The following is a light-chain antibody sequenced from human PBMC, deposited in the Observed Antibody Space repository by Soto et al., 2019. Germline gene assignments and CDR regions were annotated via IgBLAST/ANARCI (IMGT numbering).Light chain of an antibody. Sequence: EILLTQSPGTLSLSPGERATLSCRASQSVSSRNLAWYQQKPGQAPRLLIYGASSRATGIPDRFSGSGSGTDSTLTISRLEPEDFAVYYCQQYGSSSLFGQGTRLEI. CDR3: QQYGSSSL. V-gene: IGKV3-20*01. CDR1: QSVSSRN. CDR2: GAS. J-gene: IGKJ5*01.